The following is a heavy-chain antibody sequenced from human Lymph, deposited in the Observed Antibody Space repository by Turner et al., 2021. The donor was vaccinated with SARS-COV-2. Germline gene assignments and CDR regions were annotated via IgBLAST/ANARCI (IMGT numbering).Heavy chain of an antibody. V-gene: IGHV3-9*01. Sequence: DVQLVESGGGLVQPGRSLRLYCAASGFSFDDYAMHWVRQAPGKGLEWVSGISWNSGSIGYADSVKGRFTISRDNAKNSLYLQMNSLRAEDTALYYCAKDLGTGYYYYGMDVWGQGTTVTVSS. CDR1: GFSFDDYA. D-gene: IGHD3-16*01. CDR2: ISWNSGSI. J-gene: IGHJ6*02. CDR3: AKDLGTGYYYYGMDV.